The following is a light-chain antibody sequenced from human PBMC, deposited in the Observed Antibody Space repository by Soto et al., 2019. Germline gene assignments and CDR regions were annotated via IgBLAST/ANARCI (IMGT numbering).Light chain of an antibody. CDR2: DAS. Sequence: EIVLTQSPATLSLSPGERVTLSCRTSQSVNSHLAWYQQKPGQAPRLLIYDASNRASGIPARFSGSGAGTDFTITISSLVPADFSVDYWQQRSSWPKVTFGQGTRLEIK. CDR3: QQRSSWPKVT. V-gene: IGKV3-11*01. CDR1: QSVNSH. J-gene: IGKJ5*01.